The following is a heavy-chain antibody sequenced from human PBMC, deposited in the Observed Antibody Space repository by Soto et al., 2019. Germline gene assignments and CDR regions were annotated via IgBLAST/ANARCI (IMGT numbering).Heavy chain of an antibody. CDR1: GGSVSSGSYY. V-gene: IGHV4-61*01. J-gene: IGHJ5*02. CDR3: ARALWGGFDP. CDR2: IYYSGST. D-gene: IGHD3-16*01. Sequence: SETLSLTCTVSGGSVSSGSYYWSWIRQPPGKGLEWIGYIYYSGSTNYNPSLKSRVTISVDTSKNQFSLKLSSVTAADTAVYYCARALWGGFDPWGQGTLVTVSS.